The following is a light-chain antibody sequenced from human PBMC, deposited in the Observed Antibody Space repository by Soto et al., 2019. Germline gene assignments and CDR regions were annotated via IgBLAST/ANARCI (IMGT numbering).Light chain of an antibody. J-gene: IGKJ1*01. Sequence: DIKMTQSPSSVSASVGDRVTITCRASQDINTWLAWYQQKPGKAPKLLIYVASSLQSGVPSRFSGSGFGTNFTITISSLQPEDFATYYCQQASSFPEAFGQGTKVEIK. CDR1: QDINTW. V-gene: IGKV1-12*01. CDR3: QQASSFPEA. CDR2: VAS.